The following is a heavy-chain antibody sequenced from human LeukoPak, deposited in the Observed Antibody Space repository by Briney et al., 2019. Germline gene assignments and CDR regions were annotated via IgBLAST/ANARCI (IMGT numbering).Heavy chain of an antibody. CDR2: IYYSGST. CDR1: XXXXSSXXSY. CDR3: ARRGRSGSPFDY. Sequence: SETLSLTCSVSXXXXSSXXSYWGWXRXXXXXXXXWIGSIYYSGSTYYSPSLKSRVTISVDTSKNQFSLKLSSVTAADTAVYYCARRGRSGSPFDYWGQGTLVTVSS. V-gene: IGHV4-39*01. D-gene: IGHD3-16*01. J-gene: IGHJ4*02.